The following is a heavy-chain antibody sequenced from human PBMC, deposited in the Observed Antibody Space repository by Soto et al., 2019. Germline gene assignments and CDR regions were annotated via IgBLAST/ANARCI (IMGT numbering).Heavy chain of an antibody. Sequence: SETLSLTCPVSGGSISSGDYYWSWIRQPPGKGLEWIGYIYYSGSTYYNPSLKSRVTISVDTSKNQFSLKLSSVTAADTAVYYWARAPSGYYDRSGDPNAYFDYWCQGPLVTV. CDR3: ARAPSGYYDRSGDPNAYFDY. J-gene: IGHJ4*02. CDR1: GGSISSGDYY. V-gene: IGHV4-30-4*01. CDR2: IYYSGST. D-gene: IGHD3-22*01.